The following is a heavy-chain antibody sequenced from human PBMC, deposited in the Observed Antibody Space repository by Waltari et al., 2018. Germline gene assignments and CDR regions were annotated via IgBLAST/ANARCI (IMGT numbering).Heavy chain of an antibody. CDR1: GFTFSSYG. CDR2: IWYDASNK. CDR3: GKRLANFVADI. Sequence: QVQLVESGGGVVQPGGSLRLSCAASGFTFSSYGMHWVRQTPGKGLEWLAFIWYDASNKYYADSVKGRFTISRDNSKNTLYLQMNSLRVEDTAVYYCGKRLANFVADIWGQGTMVTVSS. J-gene: IGHJ3*02. D-gene: IGHD1-7*01. V-gene: IGHV3-30*02.